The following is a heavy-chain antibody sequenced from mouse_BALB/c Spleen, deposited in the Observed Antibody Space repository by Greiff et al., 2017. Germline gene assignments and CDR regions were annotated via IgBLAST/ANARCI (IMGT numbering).Heavy chain of an antibody. CDR1: GYSFTSYW. CDR3: ARSDYGSSLYAMDY. Sequence: VKLMESGPQLVRPGASVKISCKASGYSFTSYWMHWVKQRPGQGLEWIGMIDPSDSETRLNQKFKDKATLTVDKSSSTAYMQLSSPTSEDSAVYYCARSDYGSSLYAMDYWGQGTSVTVSS. J-gene: IGHJ4*01. D-gene: IGHD1-1*01. CDR2: IDPSDSET. V-gene: IGHV1S126*01.